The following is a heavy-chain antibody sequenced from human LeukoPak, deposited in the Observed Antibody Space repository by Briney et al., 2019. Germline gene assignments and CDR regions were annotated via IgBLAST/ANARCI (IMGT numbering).Heavy chain of an antibody. D-gene: IGHD3/OR15-3a*01. J-gene: IGHJ5*02. V-gene: IGHV5-51*01. CDR3: ARRLPGLAAGGNWFDP. CDR2: IYPGEYDT. CDR1: GYRFTSYW. Sequence: GGSLKISCKGSGYRFTSYWIGWVRQMPGKGLEGRGRIYPGEYDTRYSPSLQGQVTISAEKSKSTASLQWSSLKASDTAMYYCARRLPGLAAGGNWFDPWGQGTLVTVSS.